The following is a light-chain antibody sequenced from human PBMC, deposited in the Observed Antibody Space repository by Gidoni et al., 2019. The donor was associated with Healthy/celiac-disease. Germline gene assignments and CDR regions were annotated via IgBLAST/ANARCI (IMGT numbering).Light chain of an antibody. V-gene: IGLV3-1*01. Sequence: SYELPQPPSVSVSPGQTASITCSGDKLGDKYACWYQQTPGQSPVLVIYQDSKRPSGIPERFSGSNSGNTATLTISGTQAMDEADYYCQAWDSSIVVFGGGTKLTVL. J-gene: IGLJ2*01. CDR3: QAWDSSIVV. CDR2: QDS. CDR1: KLGDKY.